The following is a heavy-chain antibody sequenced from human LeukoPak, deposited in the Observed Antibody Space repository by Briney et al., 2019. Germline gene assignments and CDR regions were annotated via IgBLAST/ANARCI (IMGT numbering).Heavy chain of an antibody. CDR1: GYTFTSYD. CDR2: MNPNSGNT. Sequence: ASVKVSCKASGYTFTSYDINWVRQATGQGLEWMGWMNPNSGNTGYAQKFQGRVTMTRNTSISTAYMELSSLRSEDTAVYYCARAGGIQLWFYYWGQGTLVTVSS. CDR3: ARAGGIQLWFYY. V-gene: IGHV1-8*01. D-gene: IGHD5-18*01. J-gene: IGHJ4*02.